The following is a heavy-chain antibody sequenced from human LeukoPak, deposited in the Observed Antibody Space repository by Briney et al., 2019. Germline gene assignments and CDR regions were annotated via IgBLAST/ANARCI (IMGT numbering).Heavy chain of an antibody. V-gene: IGHV3-30-3*01. CDR1: GFTFSSYA. J-gene: IGHJ6*02. CDR3: ARENAGLEILHLQYYYYGMDV. CDR2: ISYDGSNK. D-gene: IGHD2/OR15-2a*01. Sequence: GGSLRLSCAASGFTFSSYAMHWVRQAPGKGLEWVAVISYDGSNKYYADSVKGRFTISRDNSKNTLYLQMNSLRAEDTAVYYCARENAGLEILHLQYYYYGMDVWGQGTTVTVSS.